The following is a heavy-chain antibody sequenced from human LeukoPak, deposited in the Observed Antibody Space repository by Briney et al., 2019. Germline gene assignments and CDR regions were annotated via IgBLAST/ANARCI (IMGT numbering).Heavy chain of an antibody. Sequence: ASVKVSCNASGYTFTSYGISWVRQAPGQGLEWMGWISAYNGNTNYAQKLQGRVTMTPDSSTSTAYMELRSLRSDDTAVYYCARVQPDSSGYLHWGQGTLVTVSS. D-gene: IGHD3-22*01. J-gene: IGHJ4*02. CDR1: GYTFTSYG. CDR3: ARVQPDSSGYLH. CDR2: ISAYNGNT. V-gene: IGHV1-18*01.